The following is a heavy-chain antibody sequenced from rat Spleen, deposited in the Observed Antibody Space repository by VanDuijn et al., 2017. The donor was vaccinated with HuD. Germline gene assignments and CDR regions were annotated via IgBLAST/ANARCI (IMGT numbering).Heavy chain of an antibody. CDR1: GFSLTSYN. D-gene: IGHD5-1*01. V-gene: IGHV2-45*01. CDR2: MWSGGST. CDR3: ARDQGTGSYFDY. J-gene: IGHJ2*01. Sequence: QVQLMESGPGLVQPSETLSLTCTVSGFSLTSYNVHWVRQPPGKGLEWMGVMWSGGSTDYNSALKSRLSISREPSKNQVFLKMNSLQSEDTTTYYCARDQGTGSYFDYWGQGVMVTVSS.